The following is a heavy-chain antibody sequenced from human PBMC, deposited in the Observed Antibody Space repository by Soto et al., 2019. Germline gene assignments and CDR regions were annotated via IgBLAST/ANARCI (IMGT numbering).Heavy chain of an antibody. Sequence: GASVKVSCKASGGTFSSYAISWVRQAPGQGLEWMGGIIPIFGTANYAQKFQGRVTITADESTSTAYMELSSLRSEDTAVYYCARGVRGVSWFDPWGQGTLVTVSP. J-gene: IGHJ5*02. CDR3: ARGVRGVSWFDP. V-gene: IGHV1-69*13. CDR1: GGTFSSYA. CDR2: IIPIFGTA. D-gene: IGHD3-10*01.